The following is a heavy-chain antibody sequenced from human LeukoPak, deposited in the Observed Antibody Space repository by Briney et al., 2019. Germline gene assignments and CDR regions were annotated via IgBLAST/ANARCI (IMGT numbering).Heavy chain of an antibody. D-gene: IGHD2-2*01. CDR2: INPKSGGT. CDR1: GYTFTDYY. V-gene: IGHV1-2*02. J-gene: IGHJ5*02. Sequence: ASVKVSCKASGYTFTDYYMHWVRQAPGQGLEWMGWINPKSGGTKYAQKFQGRVTMTRDTSISTAYMELSRLRSDDTAVYYCARRKVVPSNRMAFDPWGQGTLVTVSS. CDR3: ARRKVVPSNRMAFDP.